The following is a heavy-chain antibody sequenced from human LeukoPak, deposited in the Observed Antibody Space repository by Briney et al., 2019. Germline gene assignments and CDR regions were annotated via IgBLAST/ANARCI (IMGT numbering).Heavy chain of an antibody. D-gene: IGHD2-21*02. V-gene: IGHV3-23*01. CDR1: GFTFGSYA. CDR2: ISGSGGST. CDR3: ARGCGGDCSRTFYYYYGMDV. J-gene: IGHJ6*02. Sequence: PGGSLRLSCAASGFTFGSYALSWVRQAPGEGLEWVSAISGSGGSTYYADSVKGRFTISGDNSKSTLYLQMNSLRAEDTAIYYCARGCGGDCSRTFYYYYGMDVWGQGTTVTVSS.